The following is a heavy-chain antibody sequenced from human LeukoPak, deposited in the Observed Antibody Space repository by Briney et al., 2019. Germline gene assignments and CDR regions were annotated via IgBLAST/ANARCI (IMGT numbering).Heavy chain of an antibody. Sequence: SETLSLTCTVSGGSISSISYYWGWIRQPPGKGLEWIVSMYYSGSTYNNPSLKSRVTISVDTSKNQFSLKLSSVTAADTAVYYCARGRAMIPNWFDPWGQGTLVTVSS. D-gene: IGHD3-22*01. V-gene: IGHV4-39*07. CDR2: MYYSGST. CDR1: GGSISSISYY. CDR3: ARGRAMIPNWFDP. J-gene: IGHJ5*02.